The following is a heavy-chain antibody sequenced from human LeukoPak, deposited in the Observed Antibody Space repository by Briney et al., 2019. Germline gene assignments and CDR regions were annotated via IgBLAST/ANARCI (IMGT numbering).Heavy chain of an antibody. J-gene: IGHJ4*02. V-gene: IGHV1-2*02. CDR2: INPNSGGT. CDR1: GYTFTGYY. Sequence: ASVKVSCKASGYTFTGYYMHWVRQAPGQGLEWMGWINPNSGGTNYAQKFQGRVTMTRDTSISTAYMELSRLRSDDTAVYYCARAPENSGYYYCYWGQGTLVTVSS. CDR3: ARAPENSGYYYCY. D-gene: IGHD3-22*01.